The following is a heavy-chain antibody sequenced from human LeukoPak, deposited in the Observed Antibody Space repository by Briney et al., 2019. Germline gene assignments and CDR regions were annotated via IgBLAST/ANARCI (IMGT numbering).Heavy chain of an antibody. CDR1: SGSTSSYY. V-gene: IGHV4-59*01. J-gene: IGHJ4*02. CDR3: ARVKANWELYYFDY. CDR2: IYYSGST. D-gene: IGHD1-7*01. Sequence: SETLSLTCTVSSGSTSSYYWSWIQQPPGKGLEWIGYIYYSGSTNYNPSLKSRVTISVDTSKNQFSLKLSSVTAADTAVYYCARVKANWELYYFDYWGQGTLVTVSS.